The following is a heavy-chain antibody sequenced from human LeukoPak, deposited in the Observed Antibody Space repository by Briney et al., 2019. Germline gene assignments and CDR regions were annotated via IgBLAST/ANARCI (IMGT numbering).Heavy chain of an antibody. CDR2: IIPIFGTA. CDR1: GGTFSSYA. Sequence: SVKVSCKVSGGTFSSYAISWVRQAPGQGLEWRGGIIPIFGTANYAQKFQGRVTITADESTSTAYMELSSLRSEDTAVYYCAREVGATNWFDPWGQGTLVTVSS. J-gene: IGHJ5*02. D-gene: IGHD1-26*01. CDR3: AREVGATNWFDP. V-gene: IGHV1-69*13.